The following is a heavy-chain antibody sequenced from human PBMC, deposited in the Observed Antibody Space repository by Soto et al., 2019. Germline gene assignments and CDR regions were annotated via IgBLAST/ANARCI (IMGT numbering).Heavy chain of an antibody. CDR1: GYTFTSYG. D-gene: IGHD2-21*01. Sequence: QVQLVQSGAEVKKPGASVKVSCKASGYTFTSYGISWVRQAPGQGLEWMGWISAYNGNTNYAQKLHGRVNMTTDTVTTTVHIELRSMKTHGTGFYHIAEDVNYVSSIYSGGHGTLVTISP. CDR3: AEDVNYVSSIYS. J-gene: IGHJ5*01. CDR2: ISAYNGNT. V-gene: IGHV1-18*01.